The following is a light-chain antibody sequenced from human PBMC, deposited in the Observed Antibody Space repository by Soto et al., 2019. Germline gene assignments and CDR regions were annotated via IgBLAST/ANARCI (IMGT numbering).Light chain of an antibody. J-gene: IGKJ1*01. CDR3: QQYNSYSQWT. CDR1: QSISSW. V-gene: IGKV1-5*01. Sequence: DIQMTQSPSTLSASVVDRVTITCRASQSISSWVAWYQQKPGKAPKLLIYDASSLESGVPSRFSGSGSGTEFTLTISSLQPDDFATYYCQQYNSYSQWTFGQGTKVEIK. CDR2: DAS.